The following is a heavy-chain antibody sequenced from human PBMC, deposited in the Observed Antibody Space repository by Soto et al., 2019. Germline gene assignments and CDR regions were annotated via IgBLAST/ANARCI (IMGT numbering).Heavy chain of an antibody. Sequence: GGSLRLSCAASGFTFSSYAMSWVRQAPGKGLEWVSAISVSGGSTYYADSVKGRFTISRDNSKNTLYLQMNSLRAEDTAVYYCILYCSGGSCYAFDIWGQGTMVTVSS. V-gene: IGHV3-23*01. J-gene: IGHJ3*02. CDR1: GFTFSSYA. CDR2: ISVSGGST. CDR3: ILYCSGGSCYAFDI. D-gene: IGHD2-15*01.